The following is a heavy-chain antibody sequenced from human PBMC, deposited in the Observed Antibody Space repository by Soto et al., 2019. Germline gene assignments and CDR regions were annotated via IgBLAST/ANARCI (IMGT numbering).Heavy chain of an antibody. V-gene: IGHV3-23*01. CDR3: ARRSSGWYFDY. D-gene: IGHD6-19*01. CDR1: GFTFSNYA. CDR2: ISGSGGST. J-gene: IGHJ4*02. Sequence: EVQLLESGGGLVQPGGSLRLSCAAPGFTFSNYAMNWVRQAPGKGLEWVSVISGSGGSTYYADSVKGRFTISRDNSKNTLYLQMNSLVGEDTAVYYCARRSSGWYFDYWGQGPLVTVSS.